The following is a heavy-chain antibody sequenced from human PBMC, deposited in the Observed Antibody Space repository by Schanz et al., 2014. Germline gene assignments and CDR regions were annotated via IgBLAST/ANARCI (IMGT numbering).Heavy chain of an antibody. CDR3: ARRGIRGVFSSFDY. V-gene: IGHV7-4-1*02. Sequence: QLVQSGSEFRKPGASVKVSCKASGYIFSSYAIHWVRQAPGQGLEWMGWINPTTGNPGYAQGFTGRFVFSFDTSVSTAYLQISGLKAEDTAVYYCARRGIRGVFSSFDYWGQGTLVTVSS. CDR2: INPTTGNP. CDR1: GYIFSSYA. D-gene: IGHD3-10*01. J-gene: IGHJ4*02.